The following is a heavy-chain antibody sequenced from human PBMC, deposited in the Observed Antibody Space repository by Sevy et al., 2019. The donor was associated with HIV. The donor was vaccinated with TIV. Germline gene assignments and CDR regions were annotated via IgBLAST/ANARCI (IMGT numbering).Heavy chain of an antibody. J-gene: IGHJ4*02. V-gene: IGHV3-23*01. D-gene: IGHD2-2*01. CDR2: LSFACGRI. Sequence: GGSLRLSCVASGFTFSKYSMSWVRQTPGKGLEWDSTLSFACGRINYADSVKRRFTMSRDDSRNTFYLQMDSLRAEDTAIYYCAREGCSKPHDYWGQGTLVTVSS. CDR3: AREGCSKPHDY. CDR1: GFTFSKYS.